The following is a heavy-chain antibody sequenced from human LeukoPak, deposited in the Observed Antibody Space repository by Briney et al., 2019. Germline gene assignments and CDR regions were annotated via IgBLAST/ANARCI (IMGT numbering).Heavy chain of an antibody. V-gene: IGHV5-51*01. CDR1: GYIFSNYW. CDR3: ARRRGYSGYDFWFDP. J-gene: IGHJ5*02. CDR2: IYPGDSGT. D-gene: IGHD5-12*01. Sequence: GGSLKISCKGSGYIFSNYWIGWVRQMPGKGLEWMGIIYPGDSGTKYSPSFQGQVTISADKTINTAYLQWSSLQASDTAMYYCARRRGYSGYDFWFDPWGQGTLVTVSS.